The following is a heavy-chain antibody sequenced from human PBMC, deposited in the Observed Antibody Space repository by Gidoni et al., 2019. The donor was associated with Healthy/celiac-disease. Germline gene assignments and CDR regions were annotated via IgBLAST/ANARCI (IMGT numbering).Heavy chain of an antibody. D-gene: IGHD5-18*01. CDR3: ARGGGRGDTAMVHFDY. V-gene: IGHV3-30*04. CDR2: ISYYGSNK. CDR1: GVTFSSYA. Sequence: QVQLVESGGGVVQPGRSLRLPCAASGVTFSSYAMHWVRQAPGKGLEWVAVISYYGSNKYYADSVKGRFTISRDNSKNTLYLQMNSLRAEDTAVYYCARGGGRGDTAMVHFDYWGQGTLVTVSS. J-gene: IGHJ4*02.